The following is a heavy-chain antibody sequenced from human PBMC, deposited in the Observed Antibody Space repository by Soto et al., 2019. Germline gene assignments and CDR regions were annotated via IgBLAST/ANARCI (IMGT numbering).Heavy chain of an antibody. V-gene: IGHV4-31*11. CDR1: GASISDGPYF. J-gene: IGHJ4*03. D-gene: IGHD1-20*01. CDR2: IFFNELT. CDR3: ASGSNITGTTSFNH. Sequence: SETLSLSSAVSGASISDGPYFWTWIRQPPGKCLEWIGYIFFNELTYYTPSLKSRLTISVDTSKSHRSLRITSATAADTAVDYCASGSNITGTTSFNHWGQGILVTVSS.